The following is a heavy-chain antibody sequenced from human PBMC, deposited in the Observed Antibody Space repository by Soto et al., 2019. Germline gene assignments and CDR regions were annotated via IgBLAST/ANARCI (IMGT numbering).Heavy chain of an antibody. D-gene: IGHD3-10*01. Sequence: GGSLRLSCAASGFTFSSYWMHWVRQAPGKGLVWVSRINSDGSSTSYADSVKGRFTISRDNAKNTLYLQMNSLRAEDTAVYYCARAQGFYGSGSYPFDYWGQGTLVTVSS. J-gene: IGHJ4*02. CDR3: ARAQGFYGSGSYPFDY. CDR1: GFTFSSYW. CDR2: INSDGSST. V-gene: IGHV3-74*01.